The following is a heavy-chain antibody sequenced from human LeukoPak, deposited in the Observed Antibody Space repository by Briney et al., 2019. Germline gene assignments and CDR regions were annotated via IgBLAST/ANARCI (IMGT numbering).Heavy chain of an antibody. Sequence: ASVKVSCKASGGSFSSYGISWVRQAPGQGLEWMGVTIPLFGVVNYAQKFQGRVTIATDESTSAVYMELSNLTSEDTAVYYCAKGGFCSGSSCYGIAAYDIWGQGTMVTVSS. D-gene: IGHD2-15*01. CDR1: GGSFSSYG. CDR3: AKGGFCSGSSCYGIAAYDI. V-gene: IGHV1-69*05. CDR2: TIPLFGVV. J-gene: IGHJ3*02.